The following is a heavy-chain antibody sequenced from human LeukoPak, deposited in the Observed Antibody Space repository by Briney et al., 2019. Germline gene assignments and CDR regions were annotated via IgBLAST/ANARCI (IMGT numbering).Heavy chain of an antibody. CDR1: GGSLSSGSYY. CDR3: ARVTTGGYHNC. Sequence: PSQTLSLTCTVSGGSLSSGSYYWGWVRQPAGTGLEWIGRIYTSGSTNYNPSLKSRVTISVDTSKNQFSLKLSSVTAADTAVYYCARVTTGGYHNCWGQGTLVTVAS. CDR2: IYTSGST. J-gene: IGHJ4*02. V-gene: IGHV4-61*02. D-gene: IGHD3-22*01.